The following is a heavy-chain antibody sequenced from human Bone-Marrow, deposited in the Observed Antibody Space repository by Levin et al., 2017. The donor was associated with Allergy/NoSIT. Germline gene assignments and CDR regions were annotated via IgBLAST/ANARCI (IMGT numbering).Heavy chain of an antibody. CDR2: IYAGGAT. CDR1: GFSVGATY. CDR3: ARGLARPSYYYYYMDV. J-gene: IGHJ6*03. V-gene: IGHV3-53*01. Sequence: GESLKISCAASGFSVGATYMTWVRQAPGKGLEWVSLIYAGGATHYADSVKDRFTISRDNSKNTLFLEMSTLRVEDTGVYYCARGLARPSYYYYYMDVWGRGTTVTVSS. D-gene: IGHD3-3*02.